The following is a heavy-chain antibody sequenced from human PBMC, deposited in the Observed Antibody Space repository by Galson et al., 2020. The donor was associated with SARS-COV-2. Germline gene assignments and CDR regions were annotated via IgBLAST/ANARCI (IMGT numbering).Heavy chain of an antibody. J-gene: IGHJ6*02. D-gene: IGHD2-2*01. CDR2: ISSSSSYT. CDR1: GSTFSDYY. V-gene: IGHV3-11*06. Sequence: GGSLRLSCAASGSTFSDYYMTWIRQAPGKGLEWVSYISSSSSYTNYADSVKGRFTISRDNAKNSLYLQMNSLRAEDTAVDYFARSEGYCSSTSCRGPHRLTGMDVWGQGTAVTVSS. CDR3: ARSEGYCSSTSCRGPHRLTGMDV.